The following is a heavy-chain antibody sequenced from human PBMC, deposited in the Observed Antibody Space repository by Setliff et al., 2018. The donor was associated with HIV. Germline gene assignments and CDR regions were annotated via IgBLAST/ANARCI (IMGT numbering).Heavy chain of an antibody. Sequence: PSETLSLTCSVSGGSLSSNDYSWSWIRQAPGAGLEWIGYFYQSGSTYYNPSLKSRVTISIDTSKNQFSLNLTSVTAADTAVYYCASRVYYYDSNNFLREEGFDPWGQGTLVTVSS. V-gene: IGHV4-30-2*01. CDR1: GGSLSSNDYS. CDR2: FYQSGST. J-gene: IGHJ5*02. D-gene: IGHD3-22*01. CDR3: ASRVYYYDSNNFLREEGFDP.